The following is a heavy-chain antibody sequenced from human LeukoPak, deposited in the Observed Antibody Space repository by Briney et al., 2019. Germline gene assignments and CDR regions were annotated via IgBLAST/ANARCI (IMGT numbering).Heavy chain of an antibody. J-gene: IGHJ6*02. Sequence: GGSLRLSCAASGSTFNDYWMNWVRQAPGKGLEWVANIKQDGSEKYYVDSVKGRFTISRDNAKNSLYLQMNSLRAEDTAVYYCARAMDVWGQGTTVTVSS. CDR3: ARAMDV. V-gene: IGHV3-7*03. CDR1: GSTFNDYW. CDR2: IKQDGSEK.